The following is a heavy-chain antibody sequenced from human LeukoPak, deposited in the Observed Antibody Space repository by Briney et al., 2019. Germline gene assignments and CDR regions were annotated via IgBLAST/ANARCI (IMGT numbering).Heavy chain of an antibody. CDR2: IYHRETP. CDR1: GGSISSNNW. D-gene: IGHD1-26*01. CDR3: ARHGGWELQD. Sequence: PSETLSLTCAVSGGSISSNNWWSWVRQPPGKGLEWIGEIYHRETPNYSPSLNRRVTISMDKSNNQFSPKLSSVTAADTAVYYCARHGGWELQDWGQGTLVTVSS. V-gene: IGHV4-4*02. J-gene: IGHJ4*02.